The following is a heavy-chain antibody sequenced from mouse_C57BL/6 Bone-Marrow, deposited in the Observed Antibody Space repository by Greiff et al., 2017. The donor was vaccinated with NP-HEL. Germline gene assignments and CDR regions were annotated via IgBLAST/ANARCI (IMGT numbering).Heavy chain of an antibody. CDR3: AREDGDFHC. CDR2: ISCGSSTI. CDR1: GFTFSDYG. V-gene: IGHV5-17*01. J-gene: IGHJ2*01. Sequence: EVKLVESGGGLVKPGGSLKLSCAASGFTFSDYGMHWVRQAPEKGLEWVAYISCGSSTIYYADTVKGRFTIARDNAKNTLFLQMTSLRSEDTAMYYCAREDGDFHCWGQGTTLTVST. D-gene: IGHD1-1*02.